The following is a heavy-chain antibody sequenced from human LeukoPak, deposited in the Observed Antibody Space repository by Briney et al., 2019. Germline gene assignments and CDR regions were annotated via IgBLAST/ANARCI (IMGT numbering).Heavy chain of an antibody. J-gene: IGHJ4*02. V-gene: IGHV1-8*01. CDR1: GYTFSSYD. CDR2: MNPNSGNT. D-gene: IGHD3-9*01. Sequence: GASVKVSCKASGYTFSSYDINWVRQAPGQGLEWMGWMNPNSGNTGSAQKFQGRVTMTRNTSISTAYMELSSLRSEDTAVYYCARNYYDILTGYYREYYFDYWGQGTLVTVSS. CDR3: ARNYYDILTGYYREYYFDY.